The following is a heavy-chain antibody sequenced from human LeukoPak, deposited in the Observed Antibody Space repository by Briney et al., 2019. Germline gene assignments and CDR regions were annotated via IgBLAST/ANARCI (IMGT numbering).Heavy chain of an antibody. CDR1: GFTVSSNY. CDR3: ARARWGSGYYYYYMAV. CDR2: IYSGGST. V-gene: IGHV3-53*01. Sequence: GGSLRLSCAASGFTVSSNYMSWVRQAPGKGLEWVSVIYSGGSTYYADSVKGRFTISRDNSKNTLYLQMNSLRAEDTAVYYCARARWGSGYYYYYMAVWGKGTLVIVSS. D-gene: IGHD7-27*01. J-gene: IGHJ6*03.